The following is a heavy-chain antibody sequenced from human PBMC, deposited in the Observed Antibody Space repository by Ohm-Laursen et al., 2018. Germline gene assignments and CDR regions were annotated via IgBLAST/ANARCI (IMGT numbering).Heavy chain of an antibody. CDR3: AKAGHYYYDSSGFDY. CDR2: ISWNSGSI. D-gene: IGHD3-22*01. CDR1: GFTFSTYA. V-gene: IGHV3-9*01. Sequence: SLRLSCAASGFTFSTYAMHWVRQAPGKGLEWVSGISWNSGSIGYADSVKGRFTISRDNAKNSLYLQMNSLRAEDTALYYCAKAGHYYYDSSGFDYWGQGTLVTVSS. J-gene: IGHJ4*02.